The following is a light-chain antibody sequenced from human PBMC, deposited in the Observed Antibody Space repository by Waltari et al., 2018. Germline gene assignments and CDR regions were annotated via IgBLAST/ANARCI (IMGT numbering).Light chain of an antibody. CDR2: AAS. J-gene: IGKJ1*01. Sequence: EIVLTQSPGTLSLSPGARATLSCRASQSVSRALAWYQQKPGQAPRHLIYAASTRDTGVPDRFSGSGSGTDFSLTISRLDPEDFAVYYCQHYVNLPVTFGQGTKVEI. V-gene: IGKV3-20*01. CDR1: QSVSRA. CDR3: QHYVNLPVT.